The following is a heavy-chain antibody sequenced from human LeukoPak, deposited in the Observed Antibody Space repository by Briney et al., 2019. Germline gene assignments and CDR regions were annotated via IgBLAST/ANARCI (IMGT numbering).Heavy chain of an antibody. J-gene: IGHJ4*02. D-gene: IGHD6-19*01. Sequence: PSETLSLTCAVYGGSFSGYYWSWIRQPPGKGLEWIGRIYTSGSTNYNPSLKSRVTMSVDTSKNQFSLKLSSVTAADTAVYYCARGSNSGWRRPFDYWGQGALVTVSS. CDR2: IYTSGST. V-gene: IGHV4-59*10. CDR1: GGSFSGYY. CDR3: ARGSNSGWRRPFDY.